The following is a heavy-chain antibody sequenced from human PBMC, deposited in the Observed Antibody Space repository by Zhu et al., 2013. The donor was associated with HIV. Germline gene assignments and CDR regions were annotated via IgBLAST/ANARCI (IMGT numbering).Heavy chain of an antibody. J-gene: IGHJ2*01. V-gene: IGHV4-38-2*01. CDR1: GYSISSGYY. D-gene: IGHD6-25*01. CDR3: ARPPEYSSGWYFDL. Sequence: QVQLQQWGAGLLKPSETLSLTCAVSGYSISSGYYWGWIRQPPGKGLEWIGSIYHSGSTYYNPSLKSRVTISVDTSKNQFSLKLSSVTAADTAVYYCARPPEYSSGWYFDLWGRGTLVTVSS. CDR2: IYHSGST.